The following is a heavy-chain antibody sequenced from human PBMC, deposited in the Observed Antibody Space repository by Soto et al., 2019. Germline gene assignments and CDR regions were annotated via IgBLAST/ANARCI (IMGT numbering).Heavy chain of an antibody. CDR1: EFALSNYW. J-gene: IGHJ4*02. V-gene: IGHV3-7*03. D-gene: IGHD7-27*01. CDR2: INKDGSQK. CDR3: VRELGLAY. Sequence: AGSLRLSCGASEFALSNYWMTWVRQAPGKGLEWVANINKDGSQKNYVDSVKGRFTIARDNGQNSLSLQINSLRVEDTAVYYCVRELGLAYWGQGALVTVSS.